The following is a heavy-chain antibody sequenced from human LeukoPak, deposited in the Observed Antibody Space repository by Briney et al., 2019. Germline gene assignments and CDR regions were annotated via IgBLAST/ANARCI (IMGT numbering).Heavy chain of an antibody. CDR1: GYTFTSYY. D-gene: IGHD6-19*01. CDR3: TGELSGAGPFDY. J-gene: IGHJ4*02. Sequence: GASVKVSCKASGYTFTSYYMHWVRQAPGQGLEWMGIINPSGGSTSYAQKVQGRVTMTRDTSTSTVYMELSSLRSEDTAVYYCTGELSGAGPFDYCGQGTLVTVSS. CDR2: INPSGGST. V-gene: IGHV1-46*01.